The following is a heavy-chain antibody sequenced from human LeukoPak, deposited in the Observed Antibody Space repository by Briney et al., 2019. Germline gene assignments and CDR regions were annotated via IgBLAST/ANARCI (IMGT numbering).Heavy chain of an antibody. CDR3: ARGLRWCDY. D-gene: IGHD4-23*01. V-gene: IGHV3-7*01. CDR1: GFTFSSYW. J-gene: IGHJ4*02. Sequence: PGGSLRLSCAASGFTFSSYWMRWVRQPPGKGLEWVANIKNDGSEKDYVDSVKGRFTISRDNAKNSLYLQMNSLRAEDTAAYYCARGLRWCDYWGQGTLVTVSS. CDR2: IKNDGSEK.